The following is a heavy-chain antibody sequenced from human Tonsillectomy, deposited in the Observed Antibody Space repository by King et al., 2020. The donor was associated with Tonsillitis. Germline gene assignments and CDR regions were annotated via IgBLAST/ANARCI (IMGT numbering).Heavy chain of an antibody. CDR2: IYYIGST. V-gene: IGHV4-30-4*07. CDR3: ARGSEEDPNWFDP. CDR1: GGSINGHS. Sequence: QLQESGPGLVKPSQTLSLTCVVSGGSINGHSWTWIRQSPGRGLEWIGYIYYIGSTYYNPSLKSRVTISLETSKNQFSLKMNSVTAADTAVYYCARGSEEDPNWFDPWGQGILVTVSS. J-gene: IGHJ5*02. D-gene: IGHD1-14*01.